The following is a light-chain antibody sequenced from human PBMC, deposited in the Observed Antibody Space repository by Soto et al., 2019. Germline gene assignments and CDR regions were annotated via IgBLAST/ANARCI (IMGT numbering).Light chain of an antibody. J-gene: IGLJ1*01. CDR1: SSDVGGYNY. CDR2: DVS. V-gene: IGLV2-14*01. Sequence: QSVLTQPASVSGSPGQSITISCTGTSSDVGGYNYVSWYQQHPGKAPKLMIYDVSNRPSGVSNRFSGSKSGNTASLTISGLQAEVEADYYCSSYTSSSNVFGTGPMLTVL. CDR3: SSYTSSSNV.